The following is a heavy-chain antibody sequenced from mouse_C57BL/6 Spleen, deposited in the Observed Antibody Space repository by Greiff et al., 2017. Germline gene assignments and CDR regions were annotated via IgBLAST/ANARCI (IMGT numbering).Heavy chain of an antibody. J-gene: IGHJ4*01. D-gene: IGHD1-1*01. CDR1: GYTFTSYW. Sequence: VQLQQPGAELVMPGASVKLSCKASGYTFTSYWMHWVKQRPGQGLEWIGEIDPSDSYTNYNQKFKGKSTLTVDKSSSTAYMQRSSLTSEDSAVYYCARSGYYGSSPYAMDYWGQGTSVTVSS. CDR3: ARSGYYGSSPYAMDY. CDR2: IDPSDSYT. V-gene: IGHV1-69*01.